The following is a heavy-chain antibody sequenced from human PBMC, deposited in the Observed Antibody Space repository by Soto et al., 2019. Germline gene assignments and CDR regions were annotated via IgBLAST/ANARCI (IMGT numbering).Heavy chain of an antibody. D-gene: IGHD6-19*01. V-gene: IGHV3-30*18. Sequence: PGGSLRLSCAASGFTFSSYGMHWVRQAPGKGLEWVAVISYDGSNKYYADSVKGRFTISRDNSKNTLYLQMNSLRAEDTAVYYCAKDGMGSGWNNYYFDYWGQGTLVTVSS. CDR2: ISYDGSNK. J-gene: IGHJ4*02. CDR1: GFTFSSYG. CDR3: AKDGMGSGWNNYYFDY.